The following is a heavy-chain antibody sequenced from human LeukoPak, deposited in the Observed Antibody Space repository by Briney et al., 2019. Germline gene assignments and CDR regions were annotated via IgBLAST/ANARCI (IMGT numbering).Heavy chain of an antibody. J-gene: IGHJ5*02. CDR2: ISSSGSTI. CDR1: GFTFSSYS. CDR3: ARFLLSYNWFDP. Sequence: GGSLRLSCAASGFTFSSYSMNWVRQAPGKGLEWVSYISSSGSTIFYADSVKGRFTISRDNTKNSLYLQMNSLRAEDTAVYYCARFLLSYNWFDPWGQGTLVTVSS. V-gene: IGHV3-48*04. D-gene: IGHD2-15*01.